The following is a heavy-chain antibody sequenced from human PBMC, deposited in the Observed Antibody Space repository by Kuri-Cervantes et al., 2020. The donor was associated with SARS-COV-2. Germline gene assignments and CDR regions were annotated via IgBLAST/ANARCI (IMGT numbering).Heavy chain of an antibody. Sequence: SVKVSCKASGGTFSSYAISWVRQAPGQGLGWMGGIIPISGTANYAQKFQGRVTITADKSTSTAYMELSSLRSEDTAVYYCARDRGEQWLVSHYYYYGMDVWGQGTTVTVSS. J-gene: IGHJ6*02. CDR3: ARDRGEQWLVSHYYYYGMDV. CDR1: GGTFSSYA. CDR2: IIPISGTA. V-gene: IGHV1-69*06. D-gene: IGHD6-19*01.